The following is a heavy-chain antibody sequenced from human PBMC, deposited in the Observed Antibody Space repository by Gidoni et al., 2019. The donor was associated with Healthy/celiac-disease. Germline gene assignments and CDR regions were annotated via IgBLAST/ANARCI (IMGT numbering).Heavy chain of an antibody. D-gene: IGHD5-18*01. Sequence: QITLKESGPTLVKPTQTLTLTCTFSGFSLSTSGVGVGWIRQPPGKALEWLTLIYWDDDKRYSPSLKSRLTITKDTSKNQVVLTMTNMDPVDTATYYCAHRTSYFAVDTAMAQPDDDAFDIWGQGTMVTVSS. V-gene: IGHV2-5*02. J-gene: IGHJ3*02. CDR3: AHRTSYFAVDTAMAQPDDDAFDI. CDR1: GFSLSTSGVG. CDR2: IYWDDDK.